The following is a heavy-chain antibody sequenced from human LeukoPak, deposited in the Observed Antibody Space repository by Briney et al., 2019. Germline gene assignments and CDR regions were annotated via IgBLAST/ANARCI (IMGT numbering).Heavy chain of an antibody. V-gene: IGHV1-69*02. CDR1: GGTCSSYT. CDR2: IIPILGIA. CDR3: AGHHDYGFDY. J-gene: IGHJ4*02. Sequence: SVKVSCKASGGTCSSYTISWVRQAPGQGLEWMGRIIPILGIANYAQKFQGRVTITADKSTSTAYMVLSSLRSEDTAVYYCAGHHDYGFDYWGQGTLVTVSS. D-gene: IGHD4-17*01.